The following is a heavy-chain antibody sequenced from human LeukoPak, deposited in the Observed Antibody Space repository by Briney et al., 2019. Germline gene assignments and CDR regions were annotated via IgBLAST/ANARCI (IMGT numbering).Heavy chain of an antibody. V-gene: IGHV3-33*08. CDR1: GFTFRRYA. CDR2: MWYEENHK. J-gene: IGHJ4*02. Sequence: PGGSLRLSCAASGFTFRRYAMHWVRQAPGKGLEWVAVMWYEENHKYYADSVKGRFTISRDNPKNTLYLEMNSLRAEDTAVYYCARVLGAVAGYFDYWGQGTLVTVSS. CDR3: ARVLGAVAGYFDY. D-gene: IGHD6-19*01.